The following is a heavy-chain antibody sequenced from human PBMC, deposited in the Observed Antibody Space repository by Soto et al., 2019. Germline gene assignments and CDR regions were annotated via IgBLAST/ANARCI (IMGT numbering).Heavy chain of an antibody. V-gene: IGHV1-69*01. D-gene: IGHD5-18*01. CDR3: ARAVDSAMVFDY. CDR1: GDTFSSYA. CDR2: IIPIFGTT. Sequence: QVQLVQSGAEVKKPGSSVKVSCKASGDTFSSYAITWVRQAPGQGLEWMGGIIPIFGTTSYAQKFQDRVTIIEDESTSTAYMELSSLRSEDTAVYYCARAVDSAMVFDYWGQGTLVTVSS. J-gene: IGHJ4*02.